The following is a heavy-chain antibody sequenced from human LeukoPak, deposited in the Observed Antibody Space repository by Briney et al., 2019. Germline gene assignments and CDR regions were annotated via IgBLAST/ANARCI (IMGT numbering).Heavy chain of an antibody. J-gene: IGHJ5*02. CDR3: ARGRSFGGVHRPRGYWFDP. CDR1: GYTFTSYD. D-gene: IGHD3-16*01. Sequence: ASVKVSCKASGYTFTSYDINWVRQATGQGLEWMGRMNPNSGNTGYAQKFQGRVTMTRNTSISTAYMELSSLRSEDTAVYYCARGRSFGGVHRPRGYWFDPWGQGTLVTVSS. CDR2: MNPNSGNT. V-gene: IGHV1-8*01.